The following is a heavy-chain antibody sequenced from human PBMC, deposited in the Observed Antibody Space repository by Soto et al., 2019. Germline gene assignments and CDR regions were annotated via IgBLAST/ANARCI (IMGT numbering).Heavy chain of an antibody. J-gene: IGHJ6*02. CDR3: ARVTGMQGDYYYYGMDV. Sequence: EVQLVESGGGLVKPGGSLRLSCAASGFTFSSYSMNWVRQAPGKGLEWVSSISSSSSYIYYADSVKGRFTISRDNAKISLYLQMNSLRAEDTAVYYCARVTGMQGDYYYYGMDVWGQGTTVTVSS. D-gene: IGHD3-16*01. CDR2: ISSSSSYI. CDR1: GFTFSSYS. V-gene: IGHV3-21*01.